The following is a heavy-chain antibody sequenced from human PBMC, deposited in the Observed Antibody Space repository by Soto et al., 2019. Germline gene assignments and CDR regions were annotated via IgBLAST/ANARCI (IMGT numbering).Heavy chain of an antibody. J-gene: IGHJ6*02. D-gene: IGHD4-17*01. Sequence: QLQLQESGPGLVKPSETLSLSCTVSAGSISSTTHYWGWIRQPPGKGLEWIGRIFYSGRAYYNPSLKRRVTISVNTSKNQFSLTLSSVTAADTAVYYFARGDYGYGMDVWGQGTTVTVSS. CDR1: AGSISSTTHY. CDR2: IFYSGRA. CDR3: ARGDYGYGMDV. V-gene: IGHV4-39*01.